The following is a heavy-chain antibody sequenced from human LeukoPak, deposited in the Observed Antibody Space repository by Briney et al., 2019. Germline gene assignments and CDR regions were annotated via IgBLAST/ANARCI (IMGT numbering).Heavy chain of an antibody. CDR3: ARDLPAGDYYDTDLPGAFDI. CDR1: GGSVSSGSYY. Sequence: SETLSLTCTVSGGSVSSGSYYWSWIRQPPGKGLGRIGYIYYRGSTNYNPSHKSRVTISVDTSKNQFSQKLSSVTAADPAVYCCARDLPAGDYYDTDLPGAFDIWGQGTMVTVSS. CDR2: IYYRGST. V-gene: IGHV4-61*01. J-gene: IGHJ3*02. D-gene: IGHD3-22*01.